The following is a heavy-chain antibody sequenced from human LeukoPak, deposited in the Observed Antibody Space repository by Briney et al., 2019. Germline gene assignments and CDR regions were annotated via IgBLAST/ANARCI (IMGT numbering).Heavy chain of an antibody. J-gene: IGHJ4*02. Sequence: SETLSLTCTVSGDSISNYYWGWIRQPPGKGLEWIGSIYYSGSTYYNPSLKSRVTISVDTSKNQFSLKLSSVTAADTAVYYCASERPGYSSSPFDYWGQGTLVTVSS. V-gene: IGHV4-39*01. D-gene: IGHD6-13*01. CDR2: IYYSGST. CDR1: GDSISNYY. CDR3: ASERPGYSSSPFDY.